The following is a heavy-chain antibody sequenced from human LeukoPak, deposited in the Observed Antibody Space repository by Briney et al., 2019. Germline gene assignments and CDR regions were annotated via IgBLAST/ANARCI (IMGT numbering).Heavy chain of an antibody. J-gene: IGHJ4*02. CDR2: ISAYNGNT. V-gene: IGHV1-18*01. CDR3: ARDMFKYYYDSSGYPDY. Sequence: ASVKVSCKASGYTFTSYGISWVRQAPGQGLEWMGWISAYNGNTSYAQKLQARVTMTTDPSTSTAYMELRSLRSDDTAVYYCARDMFKYYYDSSGYPDYWGQGTLVTVSS. CDR1: GYTFTSYG. D-gene: IGHD3-22*01.